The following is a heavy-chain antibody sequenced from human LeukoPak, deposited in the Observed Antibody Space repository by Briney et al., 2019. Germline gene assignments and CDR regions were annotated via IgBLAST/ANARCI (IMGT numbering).Heavy chain of an antibody. CDR1: GGSISRGDYY. CDR2: IYYSGSI. Sequence: SQTLSLTCTVSGGSISRGDYYWSWIRQPPGKGLEWIGYIYYSGSIYYNPSLKSRVTISVDTSKNQFSLKLSSVTAADTAVYYCARARGLNAFDIWGQGTMVTVSS. V-gene: IGHV4-30-4*08. J-gene: IGHJ3*02. CDR3: ARARGLNAFDI.